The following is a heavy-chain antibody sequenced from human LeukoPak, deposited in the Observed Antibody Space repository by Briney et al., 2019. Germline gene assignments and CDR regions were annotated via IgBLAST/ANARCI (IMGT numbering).Heavy chain of an antibody. CDR2: IYYSGST. D-gene: IGHD6-13*01. J-gene: IGHJ4*02. V-gene: IGHV4-31*03. CDR3: ARGFGSSWPGGY. Sequence: SETLSLTCTVSGGSISSGGYYWSWIRQHPGKGLEWIGYIYYSGSTYYNPSLKGRVTISVDTSKNQFSLKLSSVTAADTAVYYCARGFGSSWPGGYWGQGTLVTVSS. CDR1: GGSISSGGYY.